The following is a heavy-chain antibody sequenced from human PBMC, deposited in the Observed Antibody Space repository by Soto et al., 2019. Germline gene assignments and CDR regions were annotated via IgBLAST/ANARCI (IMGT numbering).Heavy chain of an antibody. CDR3: ARGKEWEQPSNHYYFDY. V-gene: IGHV1-69*06. CDR2: IIPILGTI. Sequence: QVRLVQSGAEGKTPGSSLGVSGKTAGGTFFISAIAWVRRAPGQGLEWMGGIIPILGTIHIAQNFQGRVNFTADRSTSTAYMDLSSLRSEDTATYFCARGKEWEQPSNHYYFDYWGQGSQVIVSS. CDR1: GGTFFISA. D-gene: IGHD1-26*01. J-gene: IGHJ4*02.